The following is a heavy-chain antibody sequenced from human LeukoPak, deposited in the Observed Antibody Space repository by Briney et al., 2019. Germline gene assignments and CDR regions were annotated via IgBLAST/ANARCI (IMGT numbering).Heavy chain of an antibody. CDR1: GFTFDDYA. V-gene: IGHV3-9*01. CDR2: ISWNSGSI. CDR3: AKDRNYGDYEDDAFDI. J-gene: IGHJ3*02. Sequence: GGSLRLSCAASGFTFDDYAMHWVRHAPGKGLEWVSGISWNSGSIGYADSVKGRFTISRDNAKNSLYLQMNSLRAEDTALYYCAKDRNYGDYEDDAFDIWGQGTMVTVSS. D-gene: IGHD4-17*01.